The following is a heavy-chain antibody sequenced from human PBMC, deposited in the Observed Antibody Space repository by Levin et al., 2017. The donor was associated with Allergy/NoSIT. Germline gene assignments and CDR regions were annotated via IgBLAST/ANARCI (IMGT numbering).Heavy chain of an antibody. CDR3: AKIDYGDYGGGYFDY. V-gene: IGHV3-30*18. CDR1: GFTFSSYG. CDR2: ISYDGSNK. D-gene: IGHD4-17*01. Sequence: GGSLRLSCAASGFTFSSYGMHWVRQAPGKGLEWVAVISYDGSNKYYADSVKGRFTISRDNSKNTLYLQMNSLRAEDTAVYYCAKIDYGDYGGGYFDYWGQGTLVTVSS. J-gene: IGHJ4*02.